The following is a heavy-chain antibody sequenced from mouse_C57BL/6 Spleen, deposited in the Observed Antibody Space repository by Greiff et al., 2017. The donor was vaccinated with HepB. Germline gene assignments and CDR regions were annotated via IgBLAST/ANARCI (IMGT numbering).Heavy chain of an antibody. J-gene: IGHJ3*01. CDR2: IYPGSGST. D-gene: IGHD1-1*01. CDR1: GYTFTSYW. Sequence: QVQLQQPGAELVKPGASVKMSCKASGYTFTSYWITWVKQRPGQGLEWIGDIYPGSGSTNSNEKFKSKATLTVDTSSSTADMQLSSLTSEDSAVYDCARKGMYYQFADWGQGTRVTVSA. CDR3: ARKGMYYQFAD. V-gene: IGHV1-55*01.